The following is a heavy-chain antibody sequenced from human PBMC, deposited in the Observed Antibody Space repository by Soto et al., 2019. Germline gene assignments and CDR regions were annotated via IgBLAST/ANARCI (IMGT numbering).Heavy chain of an antibody. D-gene: IGHD3-22*01. J-gene: IGHJ4*02. V-gene: IGHV4-34*01. Sequence: SETLSLTCAVYGGSFSGYYWSWIRQPPGKGLEWIGEINHSGSTNYNPSLKSRVAISVDTSKNQFPLKLSSVTAEDTAVYYCARPTYYYDSSGPPGYWGQGTLVTVSS. CDR3: ARPTYYYDSSGPPGY. CDR2: INHSGST. CDR1: GGSFSGYY.